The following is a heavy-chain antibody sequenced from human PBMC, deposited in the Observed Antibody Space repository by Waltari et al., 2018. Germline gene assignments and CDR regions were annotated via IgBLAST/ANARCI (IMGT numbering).Heavy chain of an antibody. Sequence: QVQLQESGPGLVKPSETLSLTCTVSGGSISSYYWSWIRRPPGKGLEWIGYIYYSGSTNYNPSLKSRVTISVDTSKNQFSLKLSSVTAADTAVYYCARVRGYSSSWYSPYYMDVWGKGTTVTVSS. J-gene: IGHJ6*03. V-gene: IGHV4-59*01. CDR1: GGSISSYY. CDR2: IYYSGST. D-gene: IGHD6-13*01. CDR3: ARVRGYSSSWYSPYYMDV.